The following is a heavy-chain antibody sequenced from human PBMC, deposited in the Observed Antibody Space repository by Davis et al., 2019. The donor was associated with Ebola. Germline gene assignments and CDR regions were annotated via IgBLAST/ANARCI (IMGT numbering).Heavy chain of an antibody. Sequence: GESLKISCAASGFTVSSNYMSWVRQAPGKGLEWASVIYSGGSTYYADSVKGRFTISRDNSKNTLYLQMNSLRAEDTAVYYCARVLRAAGTLRHNWFDPWGQGTLVTVSS. J-gene: IGHJ5*02. D-gene: IGHD6-13*01. CDR2: IYSGGST. V-gene: IGHV3-53*01. CDR3: ARVLRAAGTLRHNWFDP. CDR1: GFTVSSNY.